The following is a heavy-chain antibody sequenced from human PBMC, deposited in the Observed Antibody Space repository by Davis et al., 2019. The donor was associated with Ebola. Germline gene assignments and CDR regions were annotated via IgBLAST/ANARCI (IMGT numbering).Heavy chain of an antibody. Sequence: AASVKVSCKASGYTFTRFAIHWVRQAPGQRLAWMGWINAGNGNPIHSQNFQGRVPITRDTAASTVYMELTSLRSEDPAVYYCAGNSVTTRLDYYGMDVWGQGTTVTVSS. D-gene: IGHD4-17*01. CDR3: AGNSVTTRLDYYGMDV. V-gene: IGHV1-3*01. J-gene: IGHJ6*02. CDR1: GYTFTRFA. CDR2: INAGNGNP.